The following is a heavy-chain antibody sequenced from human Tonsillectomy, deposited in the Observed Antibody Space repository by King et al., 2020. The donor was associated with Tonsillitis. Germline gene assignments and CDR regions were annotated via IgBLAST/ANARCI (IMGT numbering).Heavy chain of an antibody. Sequence: VQLVESGGGLVQPGGSLRLSCAASGFTFSSYWMSWVRQAPGKGLEWVANIKQDGSEKYYVDSVKGRFTISRDNAKNSLYLQMKTLRAEDTAVYYCARDSADFWSGYYRSPPDYWGQGILVIVSS. CDR3: ARDSADFWSGYYRSPPDY. CDR1: GFTFSSYW. CDR2: IKQDGSEK. J-gene: IGHJ4*02. V-gene: IGHV3-7*01. D-gene: IGHD3-3*01.